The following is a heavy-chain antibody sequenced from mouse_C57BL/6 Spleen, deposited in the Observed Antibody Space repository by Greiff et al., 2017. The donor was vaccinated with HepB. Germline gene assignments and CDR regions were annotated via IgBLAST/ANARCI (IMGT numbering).Heavy chain of an antibody. CDR3: ARRPYYYGSSYFDY. D-gene: IGHD1-1*01. V-gene: IGHV1-26*01. Sequence: EVQLQQSGPELVKPGASVKISCKASGYTFTDYYMNWVKQSPGKSLEWIGDINPNNGGTSYNQKFKGKATLTVDKSSSTDYMELRSLTSEDSAVYYCARRPYYYGSSYFDYWGQGTTLTVSS. CDR1: GYTFTDYY. CDR2: INPNNGGT. J-gene: IGHJ2*01.